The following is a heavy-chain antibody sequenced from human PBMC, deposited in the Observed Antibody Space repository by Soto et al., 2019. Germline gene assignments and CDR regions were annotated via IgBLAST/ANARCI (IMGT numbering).Heavy chain of an antibody. CDR3: AWGDYYDSSGYYGTDAFDI. CDR1: GGTFSSYA. D-gene: IGHD3-22*01. V-gene: IGHV1-69*01. J-gene: IGHJ3*02. Sequence: QVQLVQSGAEVQKPGSSVKVSCKASGGTFSSYAISWVRQAPGQGLEWMGGIIPIFGTANYAQKFQGRVTITADESTSTAYMELSSLRSEETAVYDCAWGDYYDSSGYYGTDAFDIWGQGTMVTVSS. CDR2: IIPIFGTA.